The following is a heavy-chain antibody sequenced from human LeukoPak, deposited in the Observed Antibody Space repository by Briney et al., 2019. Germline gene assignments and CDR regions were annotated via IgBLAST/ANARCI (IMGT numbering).Heavy chain of an antibody. V-gene: IGHV3-7*01. CDR2: IKEDGSEK. CDR1: GFTFSSYW. J-gene: IGHJ5*02. Sequence: QPGGSLRLSCAASGFTFSSYWMSWVRQAPRKGLEWVANIKEDGSEKYYVDSVKGRFTTSRDNAKKSLYLQMNNLRAEDTVVYYCARDPFGDNWFDPWGQGTLVTVSS. D-gene: IGHD3-10*01. CDR3: ARDPFGDNWFDP.